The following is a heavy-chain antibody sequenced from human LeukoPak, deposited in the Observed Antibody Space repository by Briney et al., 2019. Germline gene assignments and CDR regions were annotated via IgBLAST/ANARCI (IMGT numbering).Heavy chain of an antibody. CDR3: ARELYSGYVWGYFDY. CDR2: IYYSGST. Sequence: SETLSLTCAVYGGSFSAYYWSWIRQHPGKGLEWIGYIYYSGSTYYNPSLKSRVTISVDTSKNQFSLKLSSVTAADTAVYYCARELYSGYVWGYFDYWGQGTLVTVSS. J-gene: IGHJ4*02. V-gene: IGHV4-31*11. CDR1: GGSFSAYY. D-gene: IGHD5-12*01.